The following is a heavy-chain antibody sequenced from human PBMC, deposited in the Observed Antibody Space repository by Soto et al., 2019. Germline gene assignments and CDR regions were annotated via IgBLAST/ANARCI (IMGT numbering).Heavy chain of an antibody. V-gene: IGHV3-23*01. Sequence: EVQLLESGGGLVQPGGSLRLSCAASGFTFSRHAMTWVRQAPGKGLEWVSSISESSGGTYYADSVKGRFTISRDNSKNTLYLQMNSLRAEDTAVYYCARNPNGFDSWGQGTLVTVSS. J-gene: IGHJ5*01. CDR3: ARNPNGFDS. CDR1: GFTFSRHA. CDR2: ISESSGGT.